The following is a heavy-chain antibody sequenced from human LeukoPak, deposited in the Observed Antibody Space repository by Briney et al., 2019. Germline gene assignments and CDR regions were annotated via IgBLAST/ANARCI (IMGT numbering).Heavy chain of an antibody. CDR2: IYPADSDI. V-gene: IGHV5-51*01. D-gene: IGHD2-15*01. Sequence: GESLKISCKGSGYSFTTYWIGWVRQMPGKGLEWMGIIYPADSDIRYSPSFQGQVTISADKSISTAYLQWNSLKASDTAMYYCARQEYCSGASCYTWFDPWGQGTLVTVSS. CDR3: ARQEYCSGASCYTWFDP. CDR1: GYSFTTYW. J-gene: IGHJ5*02.